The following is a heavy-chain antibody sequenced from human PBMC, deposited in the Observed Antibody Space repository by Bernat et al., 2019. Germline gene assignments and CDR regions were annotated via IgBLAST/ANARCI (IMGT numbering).Heavy chain of an antibody. V-gene: IGHV3-7*01. CDR1: GFTFSSYW. Sequence: EVQLVESGGGLVQPGGSLRLSCAASGFTFSSYWMSWVRQAPGKGLEWVANIKKDGSEKYYVDSVKGRFTISRDNAKNSLYLQMNSLTAEDTAVYYCARRFDYGDYLSPFDYWGQGTLVTVSS. D-gene: IGHD4-17*01. J-gene: IGHJ4*02. CDR3: ARRFDYGDYLSPFDY. CDR2: IKKDGSEK.